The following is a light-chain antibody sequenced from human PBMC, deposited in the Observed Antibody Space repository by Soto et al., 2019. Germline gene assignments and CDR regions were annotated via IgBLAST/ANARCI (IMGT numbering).Light chain of an antibody. V-gene: IGLV1-44*01. J-gene: IGLJ1*01. CDR2: TNS. Sequence: QSVLTQPPSASGTPGQRVTISCSGSSSNIGSNTVKWYQHLPGTAPKLLIYTNSQRPSGVPDRFCGSKSGTSASLAISGLPSEDEADYYCAAWDVGLRGLVFGTGTEVTVL. CDR3: AAWDVGLRGLV. CDR1: SSNIGSNT.